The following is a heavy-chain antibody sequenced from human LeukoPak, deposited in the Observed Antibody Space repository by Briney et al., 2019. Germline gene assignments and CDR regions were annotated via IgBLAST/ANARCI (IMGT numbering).Heavy chain of an antibody. V-gene: IGHV1-2*02. Sequence: ASVKVSCKASGYTFTGYYMHWVRQAPGQGLEWMGWINPNSGGTNYAQKFQGRVTMTRDTSISTAYMELSSLRSDDTAVYYCARDYSPYGRNFDYWGQGTLVTVSS. CDR2: INPNSGGT. J-gene: IGHJ4*02. D-gene: IGHD4-17*01. CDR3: ARDYSPYGRNFDY. CDR1: GYTFTGYY.